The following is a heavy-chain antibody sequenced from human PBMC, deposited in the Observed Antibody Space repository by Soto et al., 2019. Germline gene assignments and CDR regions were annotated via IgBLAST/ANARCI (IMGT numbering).Heavy chain of an antibody. CDR3: ARHLSSGDYGGWFDP. Sequence: GESLKISCKGSVYSFTSYWISWVRQMPGKGLEWMGRIYPNDSYTNYSPSFQGHVTISADKSISTAYLQCSSLKASDTAMYYCARHLSSGDYGGWFDPWGQGTLVTVSS. J-gene: IGHJ5*02. CDR2: IYPNDSYT. CDR1: VYSFTSYW. V-gene: IGHV5-10-1*01. D-gene: IGHD4-17*01.